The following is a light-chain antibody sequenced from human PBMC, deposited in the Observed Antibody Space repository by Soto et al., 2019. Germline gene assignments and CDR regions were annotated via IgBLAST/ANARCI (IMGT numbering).Light chain of an antibody. CDR2: DAS. J-gene: IGKJ2*01. CDR1: QSVSSY. Sequence: EIVLTQSPATLSLSPGERATLSCRASQSVSSYLAWYQQKPGQAPRLLIYDASNRATGIPARFSGSGSGTYFTLTISSLEPEDFAVYYCQQRSNCTPYAFGQGNKLEIK. V-gene: IGKV3-11*01. CDR3: QQRSNCTPYA.